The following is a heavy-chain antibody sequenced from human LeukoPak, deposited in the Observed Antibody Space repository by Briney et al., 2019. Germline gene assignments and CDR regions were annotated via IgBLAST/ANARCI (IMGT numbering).Heavy chain of an antibody. V-gene: IGHV3-30*02. CDR1: GFTFSSYG. Sequence: AGGSLRLSCGASGFTFSSYGMHWVRQAPGKGLEWVAFMRYDGSNKYYADSVKGRFTISRDNSKNTLYLQMNSLRAEDTAVYYCAKRAYYYDSSGLDYWGQGTLVAVSS. CDR3: AKRAYYYDSSGLDY. D-gene: IGHD3-22*01. J-gene: IGHJ4*02. CDR2: MRYDGSNK.